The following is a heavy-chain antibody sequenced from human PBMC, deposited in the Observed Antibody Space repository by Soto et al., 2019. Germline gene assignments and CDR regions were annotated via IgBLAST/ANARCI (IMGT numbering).Heavy chain of an antibody. CDR2: IYYSGST. Sequence: SETLSLTCTVSGGSISSYYWSWIRQPPGKGLEWIGYIYYSGSTNYNPSLKSRVTISVDTSKNQFSLKLSSVTAADTAVYYCAREVIGDEDYYDITNWFDPWGQGTLVTVSS. CDR3: AREVIGDEDYYDITNWFDP. J-gene: IGHJ5*02. CDR1: GGSISSYY. V-gene: IGHV4-59*01. D-gene: IGHD3-22*01.